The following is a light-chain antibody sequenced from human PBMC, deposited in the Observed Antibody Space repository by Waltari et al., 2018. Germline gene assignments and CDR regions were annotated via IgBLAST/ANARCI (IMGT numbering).Light chain of an antibody. CDR1: QSVGSY. CDR3: QQRSHWWT. CDR2: DAS. Sequence: EIVLTQSPVNLSLSPGERATLSCRASQSVGSYLAWYQQRLGQPPRLLIFDASKRATGIPARFSGSGSETDFTLTISGLEPEDFAVYYCQQRSHWWTFGQGTKVEIK. V-gene: IGKV3-11*01. J-gene: IGKJ1*01.